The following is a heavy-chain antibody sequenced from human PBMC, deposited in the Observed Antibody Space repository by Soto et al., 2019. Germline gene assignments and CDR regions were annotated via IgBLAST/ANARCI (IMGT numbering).Heavy chain of an antibody. CDR2: INPNSGGT. J-gene: IGHJ4*02. Sequence: ASVKVSCKASGYTFTGYYMHWVRQAPGQGLEWMGWINPNSGGTNYAQKFQGWVTMTRDTSISTAYMELSRLRSDDTAVYYCARRGTCTNGVCSYHFDYWGQGTLVTVSS. V-gene: IGHV1-2*04. CDR3: ARRGTCTNGVCSYHFDY. CDR1: GYTFTGYY. D-gene: IGHD2-8*01.